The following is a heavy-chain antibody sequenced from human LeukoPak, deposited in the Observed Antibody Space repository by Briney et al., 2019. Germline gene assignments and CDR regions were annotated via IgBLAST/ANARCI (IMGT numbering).Heavy chain of an antibody. V-gene: IGHV1-46*01. CDR2: INPSGGST. J-gene: IGHJ6*03. CDR3: ARDRGYYDSSGYPNYSYYYYYYMDV. Sequence: ASVKVSCKASGYTFTSYYMHWVRQAPGQGLEWMGIINPSGGSTSYAQKFQGRVTITADESTSTAYMELSSLRSEDTAVYYCARDRGYYDSSGYPNYSYYYYYYMDVWGKGTTVTVSS. D-gene: IGHD3-22*01. CDR1: GYTFTSYY.